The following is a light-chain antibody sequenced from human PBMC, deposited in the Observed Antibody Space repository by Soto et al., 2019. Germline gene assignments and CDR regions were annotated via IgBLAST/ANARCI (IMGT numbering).Light chain of an antibody. CDR3: QQYDNVVFT. CDR1: QDIGKF. CDR2: DGS. V-gene: IGKV1-33*01. Sequence: DVQMTQSPSSLSASVGDRITITCQASQDIGKFLNWYQQKPGKAPKILIYDGSNLETGVPRRFSGGGSGTHFTFTISSLQPEDIGTYYCQQYDNVVFTFGPGTKVDLK. J-gene: IGKJ3*01.